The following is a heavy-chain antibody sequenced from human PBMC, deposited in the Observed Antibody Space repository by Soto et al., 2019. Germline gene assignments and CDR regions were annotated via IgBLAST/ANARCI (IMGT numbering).Heavy chain of an antibody. CDR3: KADGYSNYDMDV. V-gene: IGHV3-33*01. CDR2: IWYDGSNK. Sequence: PGGSLRLSCAASGFTFSSYGMHWVRQAPGKGLEWVAVIWYDGSNKYYADSVKGRFTISRDNSKNTAYLQMNSLKTEDTAVYYCKADGYSNYDMDVWGQGTTVTVSS. J-gene: IGHJ6*02. D-gene: IGHD5-18*01. CDR1: GFTFSSYG.